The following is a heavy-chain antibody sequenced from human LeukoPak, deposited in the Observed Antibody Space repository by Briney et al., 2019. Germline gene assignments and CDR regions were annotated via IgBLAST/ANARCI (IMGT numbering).Heavy chain of an antibody. Sequence: SETLSLTCTVSGGSISTYYWSWIRQPPGKGLEWIGYIYYSGSINYNPSLKSRVTMSVDTSKNQFSLKLSSVTAADTAVYYCARDPVRGSSSVFDYWGQGTLVTVSS. CDR2: IYYSGSI. D-gene: IGHD6-6*01. J-gene: IGHJ4*02. V-gene: IGHV4-59*12. CDR1: GGSISTYY. CDR3: ARDPVRGSSSVFDY.